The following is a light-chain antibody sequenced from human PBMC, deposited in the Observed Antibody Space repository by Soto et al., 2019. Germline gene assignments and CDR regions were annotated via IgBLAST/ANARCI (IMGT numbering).Light chain of an antibody. J-gene: IGLJ1*01. CDR3: SSYTSRSTLYV. CDR2: QVT. CDR1: SSDLAIYNY. Sequence: QSALTQPASVSGSPGQSITIYCSGTSSDLAIYNYVSWYQQQPGKAPKLMIYQVTNRPSGVSDRFSGSKSGNTASLTISGLQADDEGYYYCSSYTSRSTLYVFGTGTKLTVL. V-gene: IGLV2-14*01.